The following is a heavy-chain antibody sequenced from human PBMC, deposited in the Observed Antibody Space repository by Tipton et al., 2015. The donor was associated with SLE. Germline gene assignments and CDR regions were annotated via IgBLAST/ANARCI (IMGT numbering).Heavy chain of an antibody. CDR2: IYYSGST. V-gene: IGHV4-59*11. Sequence: LRLSCTVSGGSISSHYWSWIRQPPGKGLEWIGYIYYSGSTNYNPSLKSRVTISVDTSKNQFSLKLTSVTAADTAVYYCARDRLPWYFDLWGRGTLVTVSS. CDR3: ARDRLPWYFDL. CDR1: GGSISSHY. J-gene: IGHJ2*01.